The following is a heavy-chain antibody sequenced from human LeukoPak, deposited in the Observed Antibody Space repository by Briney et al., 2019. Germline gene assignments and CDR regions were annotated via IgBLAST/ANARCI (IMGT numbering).Heavy chain of an antibody. CDR2: ISYDGSNK. D-gene: IGHD1-26*01. CDR1: GFTFSSHA. Sequence: GGSLRLSCAASGFTFSSHAMVWVRQAPGKGLEWVSFISYDGSNKVHADSVMGRFTISRDNSKNAVDLQLNSLRDEDAAVYYCAKDWGQRGVGASLGHWGQGTLVIVSS. CDR3: AKDWGQRGVGASLGH. J-gene: IGHJ4*02. V-gene: IGHV3-30-3*01.